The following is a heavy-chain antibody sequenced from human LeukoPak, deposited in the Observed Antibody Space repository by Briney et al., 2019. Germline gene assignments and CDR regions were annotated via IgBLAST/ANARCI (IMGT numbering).Heavy chain of an antibody. V-gene: IGHV3-21*01. CDR2: ISSSSSYI. D-gene: IGHD2-15*01. Sequence: GGSLRLSCAASGFTFSSYSMNWVRQAPGKGLEWVSSISSSSSYIYYADPVKGRFTISRDNSKNTLYLQMNSLRPEDTAVYYCAKVRVGTAHFDYWGQGTLVTVSS. CDR1: GFTFSSYS. CDR3: AKVRVGTAHFDY. J-gene: IGHJ4*02.